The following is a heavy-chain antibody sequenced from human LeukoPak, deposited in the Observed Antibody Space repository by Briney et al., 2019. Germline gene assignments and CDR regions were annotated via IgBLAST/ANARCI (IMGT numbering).Heavy chain of an antibody. D-gene: IGHD5-18*01. CDR2: IYYSGST. Sequence: PEGSLRLSCAASGFTFSDYYMSWIRQPPGKGLEWIGSIYYSGSTYYNPSLKSRVTISVDTSKNQFSLKLSSVTAADTAVYYCASIRVLDTAMVMWGQGTLVTVSS. J-gene: IGHJ4*02. CDR3: ASIRVLDTAMVM. CDR1: GFTFSDYY. V-gene: IGHV4-38-2*01.